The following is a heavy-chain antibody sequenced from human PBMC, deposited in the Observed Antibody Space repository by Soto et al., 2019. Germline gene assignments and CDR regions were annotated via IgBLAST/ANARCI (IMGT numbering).Heavy chain of an antibody. CDR1: GGSISSGGYY. D-gene: IGHD3-22*01. J-gene: IGHJ4*02. CDR3: ARENYYDSSGWGV. V-gene: IGHV4-31*03. CDR2: IYYSGST. Sequence: QVQLQESGPGLVKPSQTLSLTCTVSGGSISSGGYYWSWIRQHPGKGLEWIGYIYYSGSTYYNPSLKIRFTISVDTSKNQCSLKLSSVTAADTAVYYCARENYYDSSGWGVWGQGTLVTVSS.